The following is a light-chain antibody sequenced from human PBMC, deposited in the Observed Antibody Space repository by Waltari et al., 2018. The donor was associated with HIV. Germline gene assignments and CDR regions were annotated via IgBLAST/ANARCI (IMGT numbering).Light chain of an antibody. CDR3: QVWDLSRDHVV. Sequence: SYVLTQPPSVSVAPGQTARITCRTYNIGKKTIHWYQQKPGQAPVLVVNDDSDRPSGIPERLSGSNSGNTATLTISRVEAGDEADYYCQVWDLSRDHVVFGGGTKLTVL. CDR2: DDS. J-gene: IGLJ2*01. CDR1: NIGKKT. V-gene: IGLV3-21*02.